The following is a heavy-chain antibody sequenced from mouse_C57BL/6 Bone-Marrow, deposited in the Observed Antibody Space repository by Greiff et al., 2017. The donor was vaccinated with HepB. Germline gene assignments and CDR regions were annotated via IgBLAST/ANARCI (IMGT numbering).Heavy chain of an antibody. CDR1: GYTFTSYW. V-gene: IGHV1-64*01. CDR3: ARDDDGYSMDY. Sequence: QVQLQQPGAELVKPGASVKLSCKASGYTFTSYWMHWVKQRPGQGLEWIGMIHPNSGSTNYNEKFKGKATFTADTSSNTAYMQLSSLTTEDSAIYYCARDDDGYSMDYWGQGTSVTGSS. D-gene: IGHD2-3*01. CDR2: IHPNSGST. J-gene: IGHJ4*01.